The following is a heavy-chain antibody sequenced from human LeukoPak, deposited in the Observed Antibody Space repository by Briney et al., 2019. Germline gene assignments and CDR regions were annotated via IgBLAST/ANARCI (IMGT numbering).Heavy chain of an antibody. CDR2: ISSYDGRDK. CDR3: AKDLNSSSWYYGEGAFDI. CDR1: GFTFSNSG. Sequence: TGGSLRLSCAASGFTFSNSGIHWVRQAPGKELEWVALISSYDGRDKKFADSVKGRFTISRDNSKNTVYLQMNSLRAEDTAVYYCAKDLNSSSWYYGEGAFDIWGQGTMVTVSS. J-gene: IGHJ3*02. V-gene: IGHV3-30*18. D-gene: IGHD6-13*01.